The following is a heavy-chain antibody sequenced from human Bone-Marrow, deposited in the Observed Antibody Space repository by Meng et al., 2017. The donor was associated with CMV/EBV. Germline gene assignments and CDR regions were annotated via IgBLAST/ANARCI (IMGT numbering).Heavy chain of an antibody. Sequence: ASVKVSCKTSGYTFSTRGISWVRQAPGQGLQWLGWVSSYNGHINYGPTLRNRVTVTADTSTNTSYLEVRSLRSDDTAVYYCARDSVHGGNSFLDFWRHGTLVTVSS. J-gene: IGHJ4*01. V-gene: IGHV1-18*01. CDR3: ARDSVHGGNSFLDF. CDR1: GYTFSTRG. CDR2: VSSYNGHI. D-gene: IGHD4-23*01.